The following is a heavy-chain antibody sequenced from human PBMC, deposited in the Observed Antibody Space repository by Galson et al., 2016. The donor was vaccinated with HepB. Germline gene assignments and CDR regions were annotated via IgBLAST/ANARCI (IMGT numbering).Heavy chain of an antibody. V-gene: IGHV3-73*01. CDR3: TTDALDH. CDR1: GFLFSGSA. CDR2: IRNKDNNFTT. J-gene: IGHJ4*02. Sequence: SLRLSCAASGFLFSGSAMHWVRQAPGKGLEWVGRIRNKDNNFTTTHREWGKGRFAISRDDPKNKAYLQMNSLKTEDTGVYSCTTDALDHWGQGTLVTVSS. D-gene: IGHD2-2*01.